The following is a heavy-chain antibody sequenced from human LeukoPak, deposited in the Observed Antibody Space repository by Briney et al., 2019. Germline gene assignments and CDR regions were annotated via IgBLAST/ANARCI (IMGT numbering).Heavy chain of an antibody. CDR3: ARDRDTYSGSYFVDY. CDR2: ISAYNGNT. Sequence: ASVKVSCKASGYTFTSYGISWVRQAPGQGLEWMGWISAYNGNTNYAQKLQGRVTMTTDTSTSTAYMELRSLRSDDTAVYYCARDRDTYSGSYFVDYWGQGTLVTVSS. D-gene: IGHD1-26*01. V-gene: IGHV1-18*01. J-gene: IGHJ4*02. CDR1: GYTFTSYG.